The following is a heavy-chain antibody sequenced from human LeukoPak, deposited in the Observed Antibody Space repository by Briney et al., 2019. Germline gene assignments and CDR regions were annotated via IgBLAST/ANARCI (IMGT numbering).Heavy chain of an antibody. Sequence: ASVKVSCKASGYTFTSYGISWVRQAPGQGLEWMGWISAYNGNTNYAQKLQGRVTMTTDTSTSTAYMELRSLRSDDTAVYYCARDLTPYYYDSSGYSGWGQGTLVTVSS. V-gene: IGHV1-18*01. CDR1: GYTFTSYG. CDR2: ISAYNGNT. J-gene: IGHJ4*02. CDR3: ARDLTPYYYDSSGYSG. D-gene: IGHD3-22*01.